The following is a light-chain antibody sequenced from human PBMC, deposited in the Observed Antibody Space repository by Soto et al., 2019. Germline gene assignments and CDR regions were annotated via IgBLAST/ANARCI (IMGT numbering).Light chain of an antibody. CDR2: RVS. Sequence: DVVMTQSPLSLPVTLGQPASISCRSRQSVVYSDGIAYLTWFQQGPGQSQRRLIYRVSNRDFGVPDRFSGSGSGTDFTLKISRVEAEDVGVYYFMQGTHFPPTFGRGTKLEI. V-gene: IGKV2-30*01. CDR1: QSVVYSDGIAY. CDR3: MQGTHFPPT. J-gene: IGKJ1*01.